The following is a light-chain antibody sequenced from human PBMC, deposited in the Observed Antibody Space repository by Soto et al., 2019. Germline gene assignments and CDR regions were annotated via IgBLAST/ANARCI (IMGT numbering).Light chain of an antibody. Sequence: QSALTQPASVPGSPGQSITISCTGTSSDVGGYNYVSWYQQHPGKAPKLMIYDVSNRPSGVSNRFSGSKSGNTASLTISGLQAEDAADYYCSSYTSSSTPYVFGTGTKLTVL. V-gene: IGLV2-14*01. CDR1: SSDVGGYNY. CDR2: DVS. J-gene: IGLJ1*01. CDR3: SSYTSSSTPYV.